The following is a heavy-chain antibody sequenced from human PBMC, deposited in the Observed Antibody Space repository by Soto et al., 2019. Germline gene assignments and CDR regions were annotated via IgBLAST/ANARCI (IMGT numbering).Heavy chain of an antibody. CDR3: ARGGLYGDYVAFDI. Sequence: PGGSLRLSCAASGFTFDDYAMHWVRQTPGKGLEWVSGITWNSGTIGYADSVKGRFTISRDNGKNSLYLQMNSLRPEDTALYYCARGGLYGDYVAFDIWGQGTMVTVSS. V-gene: IGHV3-9*01. J-gene: IGHJ3*02. CDR2: ITWNSGTI. D-gene: IGHD4-17*01. CDR1: GFTFDDYA.